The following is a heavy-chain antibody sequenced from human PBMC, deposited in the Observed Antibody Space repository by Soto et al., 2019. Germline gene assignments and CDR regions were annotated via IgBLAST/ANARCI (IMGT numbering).Heavy chain of an antibody. Sequence: QAQVVQSGAEVRKPGSSVKLSCKASEGTFNSYAIAWVRQAPGQGLEWMGGIIPYYNTLNYAQKFQDMVTIPAYVSTNTVYMELRSLRSDATAVYFCARGASRWYPYFFEFLDQGTLVTVSS. CDR2: IIPYYNTL. V-gene: IGHV1-69*01. CDR1: EGTFNSYA. CDR3: ARGASRWYPYFFEF. J-gene: IGHJ4*02. D-gene: IGHD6-13*01.